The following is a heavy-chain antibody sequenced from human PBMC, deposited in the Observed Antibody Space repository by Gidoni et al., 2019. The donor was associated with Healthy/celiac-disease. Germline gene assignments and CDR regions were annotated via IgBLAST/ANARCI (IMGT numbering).Heavy chain of an antibody. V-gene: IGHV3-7*03. J-gene: IGHJ4*02. CDR1: GFTFSSYW. D-gene: IGHD3-10*01. CDR3: ARVVWFGELFPRYYFDY. Sequence: EVQLVESGGGLVQPGGSLRLSCAASGFTFSSYWMSWVRQAPGKGLEWVATISRDNAKNSLYLQMNSLRAEDTAVYYCARVVWFGELFPRYYFDYWGQGTLVTVSS.